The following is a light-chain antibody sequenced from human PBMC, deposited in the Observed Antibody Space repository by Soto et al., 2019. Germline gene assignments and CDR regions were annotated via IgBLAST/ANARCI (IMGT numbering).Light chain of an antibody. CDR3: QQYHNWPPQYT. Sequence: EIVMTQSPATLSVSPGEGASLSCRASQTISSNLAWYQQKPGQAPRLLIHGASTRATGVPARFSCSGSGTEFTLTITSLQSEDFAVYYCQQYHNWPPQYTFGQVTLLQIK. CDR1: QTISSN. J-gene: IGKJ2*01. CDR2: GAS. V-gene: IGKV3-15*01.